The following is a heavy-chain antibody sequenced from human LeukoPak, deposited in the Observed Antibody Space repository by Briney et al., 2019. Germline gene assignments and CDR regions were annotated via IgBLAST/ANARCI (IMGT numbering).Heavy chain of an antibody. CDR1: GYTFTSYG. CDR3: ARGGPYYYDSSGYYIGY. V-gene: IGHV1-2*06. D-gene: IGHD3-22*01. CDR2: INPNSGGT. Sequence: ASVKVSCKASGYTFTSYGISWVRQAPGQGLEWMGRINPNSGGTNYAQKFQGRVTMTRDTSISIVYMELSRLRSDDTAVYYCARGGPYYYDSSGYYIGYWGQGTLVTVSS. J-gene: IGHJ4*02.